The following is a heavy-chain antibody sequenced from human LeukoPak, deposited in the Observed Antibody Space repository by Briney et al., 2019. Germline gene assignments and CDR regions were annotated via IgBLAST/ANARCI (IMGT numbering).Heavy chain of an antibody. D-gene: IGHD3-22*01. CDR2: INWNGGST. V-gene: IGHV3-20*04. CDR3: ARDPLDSGYPTTNWFDP. J-gene: IGHJ5*02. CDR1: RFTFNDYG. Sequence: GGSLRLSCAASRFTFNDYGMSWVRQAPGKGLEWVSGINWNGGSTAYADSVRGRFTISRDNAKNSLYLQMNSLRAEDTAVYYCARDPLDSGYPTTNWFDPWGQGTLVTVSS.